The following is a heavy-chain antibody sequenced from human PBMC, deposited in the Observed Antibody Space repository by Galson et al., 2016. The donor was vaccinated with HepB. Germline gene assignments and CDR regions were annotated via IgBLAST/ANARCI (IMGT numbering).Heavy chain of an antibody. CDR1: GFMFSICA. V-gene: IGHV3-23*01. J-gene: IGHJ4*02. D-gene: IGHD6-19*01. CDR2: INSYGNIT. Sequence: SLRLSCAASGFMFSICAMSWVRQAPGKGLQWVSGINSYGNITEYADSVKGRFTISRDNSKNTPYLQMNSLRAEDTAVYYCAKVSDSSGNDYWGLGTLVTVSS. CDR3: AKVSDSSGNDY.